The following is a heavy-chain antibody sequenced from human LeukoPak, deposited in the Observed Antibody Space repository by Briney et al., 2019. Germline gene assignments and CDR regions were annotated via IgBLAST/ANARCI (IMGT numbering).Heavy chain of an antibody. J-gene: IGHJ4*02. CDR2: ISWNRGSI. CDR1: GFTFDDYA. V-gene: IGHV3-9*03. D-gene: IGHD3-3*01. CDR3: AKAIRSDFWSGYYFDY. Sequence: GRSLRLSCAASGFTFDDYAMHWVRQAPGKGLEWVSGISWNRGSIGYADSVKGRFTISRDNAKSSLYLQMNSLRAEDMALYYCAKAIRSDFWSGYYFDYWGQGTLVTVSS.